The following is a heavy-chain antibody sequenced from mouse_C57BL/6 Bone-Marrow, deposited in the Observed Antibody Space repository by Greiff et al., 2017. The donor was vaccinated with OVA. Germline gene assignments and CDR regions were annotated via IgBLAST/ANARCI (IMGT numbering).Heavy chain of an antibody. D-gene: IGHD1-1*01. CDR3: AIHYYGSSHWYFDV. CDR1: GYAFTNYL. Sequence: VQLQQSGAELVRPGTSVKVSCKASGYAFTNYLIEWVKQRPGQGLEWIGVINPGSGGTNYNEKFKGKATLTADKSSSTAYMQLSSLTSEDSAVYFCAIHYYGSSHWYFDVWAQGPRSPSPQ. V-gene: IGHV1-54*01. CDR2: INPGSGGT. J-gene: IGHJ1*03.